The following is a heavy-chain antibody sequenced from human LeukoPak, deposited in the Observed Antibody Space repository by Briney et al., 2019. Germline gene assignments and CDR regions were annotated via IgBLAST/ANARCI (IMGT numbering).Heavy chain of an antibody. CDR1: GGSISSYY. Sequence: SETLSLTCTVSGGSISSYYWSWIRQPPGKGLEWIGYIYYSGSTNYNPSLKSRVTISVDTSKNQFSLKLSSVTAADTAEYYCARDQGYSSSFDPWGQGTLVTVSS. V-gene: IGHV4-59*01. D-gene: IGHD6-13*01. CDR2: IYYSGST. J-gene: IGHJ5*02. CDR3: ARDQGYSSSFDP.